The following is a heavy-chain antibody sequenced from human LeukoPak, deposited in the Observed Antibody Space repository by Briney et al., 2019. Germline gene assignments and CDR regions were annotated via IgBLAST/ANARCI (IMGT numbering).Heavy chain of an antibody. CDR2: ISYDGSNK. V-gene: IGHV3-30*18. J-gene: IGHJ5*02. Sequence: GGSLRPSCAASGFTFSSYGMHWVRQAPGKGLEWVAVISYDGSNKYYADSVKGRFTISRDNSKNTLYLQMNSLRAEDTAVYYCAKSTDWFDPWGQGTLVTVSS. CDR3: AKSTDWFDP. D-gene: IGHD2-8*02. CDR1: GFTFSSYG.